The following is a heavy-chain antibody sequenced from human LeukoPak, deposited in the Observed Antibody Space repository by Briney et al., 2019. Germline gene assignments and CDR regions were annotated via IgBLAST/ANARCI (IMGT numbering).Heavy chain of an antibody. J-gene: IGHJ5*02. CDR1: GYTFTGYY. CDR2: INPNSGGT. Sequence: ASVKVSCKASGYTFTGYYMHWVRQAPGQGLEWMGWINPNSGGTNYAQKFQGRVTMTRNTSISTAYMELSSLRSEDTAVYYCARVRAYKNWFDPWGQGTLVTVSS. D-gene: IGHD2-21*01. CDR3: ARVRAYKNWFDP. V-gene: IGHV1-2*02.